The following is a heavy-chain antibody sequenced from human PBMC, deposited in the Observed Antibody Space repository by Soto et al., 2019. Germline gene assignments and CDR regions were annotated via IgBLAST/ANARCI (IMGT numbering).Heavy chain of an antibody. CDR3: ASLHGARFDP. D-gene: IGHD4-17*01. CDR2: ISSSGYT. CDR1: GGSISTNY. V-gene: IGHV4-4*08. J-gene: IGHJ5*02. Sequence: SETMSLTCTVSGGSISTNYWSWIRQPPGKGLEWIGYISSSGYTNYNASLKSRITISIDTSKNQFSLKLTSVTAADTAVYYCASLHGARFDPWGQGTLVTVSS.